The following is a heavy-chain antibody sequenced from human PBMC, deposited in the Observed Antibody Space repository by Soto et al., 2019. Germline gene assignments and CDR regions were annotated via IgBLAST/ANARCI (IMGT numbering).Heavy chain of an antibody. D-gene: IGHD2-2*01. J-gene: IGHJ4*02. CDR1: GFTFGDYA. Sequence: GGSLRLSCTASGFTFGDYAMSWVRQAPGKGLEWVGFIRSKAYGGETEYAASVKGRFTISRDDSKSIAYLQMNSLKTEDTAMYYCTRGVVVPAIVFDYWGQGTLVTVSS. CDR2: IRSKAYGGET. CDR3: TRGVVVPAIVFDY. V-gene: IGHV3-49*04.